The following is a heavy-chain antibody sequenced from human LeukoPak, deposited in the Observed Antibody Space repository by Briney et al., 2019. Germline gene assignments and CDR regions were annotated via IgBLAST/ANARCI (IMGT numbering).Heavy chain of an antibody. D-gene: IGHD5-24*01. CDR3: ARDRTSGNGYSFDAFDI. Sequence: GGSLRLSCAASGFTLSSYEMHWVRQAPGKGLEYVSGISSNGGSTYYANSVKGRFTISRDNSKNALYLQMGSLRAEDMAVFYCARDRTSGNGYSFDAFDIWGQGSMVTVSS. CDR1: GFTLSSYE. V-gene: IGHV3-64*01. J-gene: IGHJ3*02. CDR2: ISSNGGST.